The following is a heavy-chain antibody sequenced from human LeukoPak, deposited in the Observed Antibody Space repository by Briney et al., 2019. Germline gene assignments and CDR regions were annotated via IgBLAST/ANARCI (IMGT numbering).Heavy chain of an antibody. V-gene: IGHV4-59*01. CDR3: ARARGYSYGYDY. CDR2: IDYGGST. D-gene: IGHD5-18*01. J-gene: IGHJ4*02. Sequence: KASETLSLXCTAPGGSISSYYWSWIRQPPGKGLEWIGYIDYGGSTNYNPSLKSRVTISVDTSTNKFSLKLRSVSAADTAVYNIARARGYSYGYDYWGQGTLVTVSS. CDR1: GGSISSYY.